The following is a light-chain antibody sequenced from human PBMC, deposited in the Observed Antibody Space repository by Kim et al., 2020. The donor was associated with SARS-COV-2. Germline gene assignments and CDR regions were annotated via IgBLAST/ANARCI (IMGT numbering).Light chain of an antibody. V-gene: IGKV3-20*01. CDR2: GAS. CDR3: QQYRRPPMYT. Sequence: SPGERATLSCRASQCVTSHYLAWYQQKPGQAPRLLIYGASTRATGIPDRFSGSASGTDFTLTISRLEPEDFVMYYCQQYRRPPMYTFGQGTKLEI. CDR1: QCVTSHY. J-gene: IGKJ2*01.